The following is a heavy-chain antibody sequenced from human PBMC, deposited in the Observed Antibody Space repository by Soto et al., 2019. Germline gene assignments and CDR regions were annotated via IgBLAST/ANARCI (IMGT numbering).Heavy chain of an antibody. J-gene: IGHJ4*02. CDR1: GFPFSIYS. V-gene: IGHV3-48*02. CDR2: ITSDTNTI. D-gene: IGHD6-19*01. Sequence: EVQLVESGGGLVQPGGSLRLTCVASGFPFSIYSMNWVRQAPGKGLEWSSYITSDTNTIKYADSVKGRFTISRDNAKNLVYLKMNSLRDEDTAVYFCARSVEGHFAYWGQGTVVTVSS. CDR3: ARSVEGHFAY.